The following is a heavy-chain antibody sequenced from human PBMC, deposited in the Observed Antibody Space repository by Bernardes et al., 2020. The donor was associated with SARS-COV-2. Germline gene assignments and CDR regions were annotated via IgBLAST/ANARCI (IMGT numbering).Heavy chain of an antibody. V-gene: IGHV1-2*06. J-gene: IGHJ4*02. CDR3: ASSSTSCCDFDY. CDR1: GYNFIGYY. Sequence: ASVKVSCKASGYNFIGYYMHWVRQAPGQGLAWMGRTNPSTGGTDYAQKFQGTVTMTRDTSISTAYMELSRLRSDDTAVYYCASSSTSCCDFDYWGQGTLITVSS. D-gene: IGHD2-2*01. CDR2: TNPSTGGT.